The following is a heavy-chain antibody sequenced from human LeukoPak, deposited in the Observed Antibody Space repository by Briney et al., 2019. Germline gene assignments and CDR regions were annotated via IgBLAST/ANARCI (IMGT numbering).Heavy chain of an antibody. J-gene: IGHJ5*01. V-gene: IGHV3-48*02. CDR1: GFTFSGST. CDR3: ARNFAS. CDR2: ISTGSSTI. Sequence: PGGSLRLSCAASGFTFSGSTMNWVRQAPGKGLEWVSYISTGSSTIYYADSVKGRFTISRDDAKNSLYLQMNSLGDEDTAVYYCARNFASWGQGTPVTVYS.